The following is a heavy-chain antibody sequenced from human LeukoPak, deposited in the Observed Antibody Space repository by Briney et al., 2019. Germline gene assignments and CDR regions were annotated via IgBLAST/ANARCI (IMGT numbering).Heavy chain of an antibody. CDR1: GYSISSGYY. J-gene: IGHJ3*02. CDR3: AGSSTSFDAFDI. CDR2: IYYSGST. D-gene: IGHD2-2*01. V-gene: IGHV4-30-4*08. Sequence: SETLSLTCAVSGYSISSGYYWGWIRQPPGKGLEWIGYIYYSGSTYYNPSLKSRVTISVDTSKNQFSLKLSSVTAADTAVYYCAGSSTSFDAFDIWGQGTMVTVSS.